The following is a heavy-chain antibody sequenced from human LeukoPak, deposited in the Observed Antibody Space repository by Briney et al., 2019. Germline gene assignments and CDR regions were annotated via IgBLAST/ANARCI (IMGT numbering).Heavy chain of an antibody. CDR1: EFIFSIYS. D-gene: IGHD3-10*01. Sequence: PGGSLRLSCAASEFIFSIYSMNWVRQAPGEGLEWVSYISSTSTMSYADSVKGRFTISRDDPHNTLYLQMNSVRAEDTAVYFCARGGVDHYGSGTYYLMYYFDHWGQGALVTVSS. CDR2: ISSTSTM. J-gene: IGHJ4*02. V-gene: IGHV3-48*01. CDR3: ARGGVDHYGSGTYYLMYYFDH.